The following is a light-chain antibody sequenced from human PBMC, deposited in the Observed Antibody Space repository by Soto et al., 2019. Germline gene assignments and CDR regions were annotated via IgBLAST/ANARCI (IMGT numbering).Light chain of an antibody. CDR2: GAS. CDR3: QQYGSSLFT. V-gene: IGKV3-20*01. CDR1: QSVSSSY. J-gene: IGKJ3*01. Sequence: PGERATLSCRASQSVSSSYVAWYQQKPGQAPRLLIYGASSRATGISDRFSGGGSGTDFTLTISRLEPEDFAVYYCQQYGSSLFTFGPGTKVDIK.